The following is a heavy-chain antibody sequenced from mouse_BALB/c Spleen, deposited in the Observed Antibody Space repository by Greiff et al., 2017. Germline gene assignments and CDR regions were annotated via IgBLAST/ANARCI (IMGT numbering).Heavy chain of an antibody. CDR2: INSNGGST. Sequence: DVKLVESGGGLVQPGGSLKLSCAASGFTFSSYGMSWVRQTPDKRLELVATINSNGGSTYYPDSVKGRFTISRDNAKNTLYLQMSSLKSEDTAMYYCAREDGKLDYWGQGTTLTVSS. J-gene: IGHJ2*01. CDR1: GFTFSSYG. V-gene: IGHV5-6-3*01. CDR3: AREDGKLDY. D-gene: IGHD2-1*01.